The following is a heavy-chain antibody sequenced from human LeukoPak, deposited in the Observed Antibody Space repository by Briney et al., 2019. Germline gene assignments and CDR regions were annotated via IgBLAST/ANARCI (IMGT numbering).Heavy chain of an antibody. V-gene: IGHV4-34*01. J-gene: IGHJ4*02. Sequence: SETLSLXCGVFSGSFRGFYWTWIRQPPGKGLEWIGEIDQSGSPTYNSSLESRVTMSVDTSKSHFSLKLNSLTAADTATYYCAGGPGHDFWSGYARYWGQGTLVTVSS. D-gene: IGHD3-3*01. CDR3: AGGPGHDFWSGYARY. CDR2: IDQSGSP. CDR1: SGSFRGFY.